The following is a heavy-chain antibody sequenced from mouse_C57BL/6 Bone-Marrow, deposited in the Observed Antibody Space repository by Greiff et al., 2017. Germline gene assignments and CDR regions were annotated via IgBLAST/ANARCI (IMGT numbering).Heavy chain of an antibody. CDR1: GYTFTNYW. V-gene: IGHV1-63*01. Sequence: VQLQQSGAELVRPGTSVKMSCKASGYTFTNYWIGWAKQRPGHGLEWIGDIYPGGGYTNYNEKFKGKAILTADKSSSTAYMQFSSLTSEDSAIYYCAREEGDDSWYFDVWGTGTTVTVSS. CDR2: IYPGGGYT. CDR3: AREEGDDSWYFDV. J-gene: IGHJ1*03. D-gene: IGHD2-4*01.